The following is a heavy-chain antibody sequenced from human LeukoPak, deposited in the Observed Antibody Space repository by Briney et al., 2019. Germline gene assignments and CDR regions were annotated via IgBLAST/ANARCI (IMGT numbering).Heavy chain of an antibody. J-gene: IGHJ4*02. D-gene: IGHD5-18*01. Sequence: GVPLRLSCSASGFTFSSYAMHWVRQAPGQGLECVSDISSNGGGTYYPHPVKGRFTIPNKNSNKQLYLQMRSLRAEDTGVYYCVKGGRRYSYGPPMRYWRQGTLVSVPS. CDR1: GFTFSSYA. CDR3: VKGGRRYSYGPPMRY. V-gene: IGHV3-64D*06. CDR2: ISSNGGGT.